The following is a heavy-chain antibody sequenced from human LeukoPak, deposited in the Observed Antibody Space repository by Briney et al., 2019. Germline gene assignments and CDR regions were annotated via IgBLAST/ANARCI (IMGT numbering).Heavy chain of an antibody. V-gene: IGHV3-66*01. CDR2: IYSGGST. J-gene: IGHJ4*02. D-gene: IGHD3-10*01. CDR1: GFTVSSNY. CDR3: ARGERDYYGSGSYYYDY. Sequence: GGSLRLSCAASGFTVSSNYMSWVRQAPGKGLEWVSVIYSGGSTYYADSVKGRFTISRDNSKNTLYLQMNSLRAEDTAVYYCARGERDYYGSGSYYYDYWGQETLVTVSS.